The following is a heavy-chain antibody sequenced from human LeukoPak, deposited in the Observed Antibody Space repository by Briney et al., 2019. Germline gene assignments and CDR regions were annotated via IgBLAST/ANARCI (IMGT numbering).Heavy chain of an antibody. CDR2: SSSSGSTI. Sequence: GGSLRLSCAASGFTFSSYGMSWVRQAPGKGLEWVSSSSSSGSTIYYAASVKGRFTISRDNAKNSLYLQMNSLRAEDAAVYYCAKLNYWGQGTLVTVSS. CDR1: GFTFSSYG. V-gene: IGHV3-21*04. D-gene: IGHD1-1*01. J-gene: IGHJ4*02. CDR3: AKLNY.